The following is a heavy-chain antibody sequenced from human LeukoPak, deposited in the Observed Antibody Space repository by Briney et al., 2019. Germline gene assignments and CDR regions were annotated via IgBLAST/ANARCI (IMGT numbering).Heavy chain of an antibody. Sequence: GGSLRLSCAASGFTFSSYWMSWVRQAPGKGLEWVANIKQDGSEKYYVDSVKGRFTISRDNAKNSLYLQMNSLRAEDTAVYYCARISTIVGATAPFDYWGQGTLVTVSS. CDR2: IKQDGSEK. J-gene: IGHJ4*02. D-gene: IGHD1-26*01. V-gene: IGHV3-7*01. CDR3: ARISTIVGATAPFDY. CDR1: GFTFSSYW.